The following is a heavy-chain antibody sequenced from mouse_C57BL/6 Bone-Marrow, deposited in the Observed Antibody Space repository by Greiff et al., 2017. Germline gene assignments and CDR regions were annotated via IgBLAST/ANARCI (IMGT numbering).Heavy chain of an antibody. V-gene: IGHV5-12*01. CDR2: ISNGGGST. CDR3: AREEPLYYYAMDY. Sequence: EVHLVESGGGLVQPGGSLKLSCAASGFTFSDYYMYWVRQTPEKRLEWVAYISNGGGSTYYPDTVKGRFTISRDNAKNTLYLQMSRLKSEDTAMYYCAREEPLYYYAMDYWGQGTSVTVSS. J-gene: IGHJ4*01. D-gene: IGHD6-5*01. CDR1: GFTFSDYY.